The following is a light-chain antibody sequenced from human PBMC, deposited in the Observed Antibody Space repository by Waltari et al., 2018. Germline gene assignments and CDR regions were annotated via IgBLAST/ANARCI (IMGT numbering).Light chain of an antibody. CDR1: QSLLHSNGYNY. V-gene: IGKV2-28*01. CDR3: MQALQTPT. Sequence: DIVMTQSPLSLSVTPGEPASISCRSSQSLLHSNGYNYLDWYLQKPGQSPQLLIYLGFNRASGVPDRFSGSGSGTDFTLKISRVEAEDVGVYYCMQALQTPTFGQGTRLEIK. J-gene: IGKJ5*01. CDR2: LGF.